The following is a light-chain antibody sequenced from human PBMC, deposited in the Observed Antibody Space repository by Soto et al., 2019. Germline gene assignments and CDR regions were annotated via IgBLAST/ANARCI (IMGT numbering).Light chain of an antibody. V-gene: IGKV3-20*01. CDR3: QQYGNSPMT. Sequence: ENVLTQSPGTLSLSAGERATLSCRASQTVSTRLAWYQLKPGQAPRLLISGASSRATGIPDRFSGSGSGTDFTLTINRLEPEDFELYYCQQYGNSPMTFGHWTRLEIK. J-gene: IGKJ5*01. CDR2: GAS. CDR1: QTVSTR.